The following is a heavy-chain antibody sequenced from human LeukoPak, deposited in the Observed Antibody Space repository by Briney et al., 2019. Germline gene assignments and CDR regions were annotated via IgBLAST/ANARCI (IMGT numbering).Heavy chain of an antibody. V-gene: IGHV4-38-2*02. Sequence: SETLSLTCTVSGYSISSGYYWGWIRQPPGKGLEWIGSIYHSGSTYYNPSLKSRVTISVDTSKNQFSLKLSSVTAADTAVYYCARGTYDFWSGYLGWFDYWGQGTLVTVSS. CDR1: GYSISSGYY. J-gene: IGHJ4*02. CDR2: IYHSGST. D-gene: IGHD3-3*01. CDR3: ARGTYDFWSGYLGWFDY.